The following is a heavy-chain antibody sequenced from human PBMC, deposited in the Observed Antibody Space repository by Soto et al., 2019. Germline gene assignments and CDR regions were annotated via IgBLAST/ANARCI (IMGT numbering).Heavy chain of an antibody. CDR2: ISSSSSYI. CDR1: GFTFSSYS. D-gene: IGHD2-15*01. V-gene: IGHV3-21*01. Sequence: GVSLRLSCAASGFTFSSYSMNWVRQAPGKGLEWVSSISSSSSYIYYADSVKGRFTISRDNAKNSLYLQMNSLRAEDTAVYYCARVGCSGGSCYSDYYYYYGMDVWGQGTTVTVSS. J-gene: IGHJ6*02. CDR3: ARVGCSGGSCYSDYYYYYGMDV.